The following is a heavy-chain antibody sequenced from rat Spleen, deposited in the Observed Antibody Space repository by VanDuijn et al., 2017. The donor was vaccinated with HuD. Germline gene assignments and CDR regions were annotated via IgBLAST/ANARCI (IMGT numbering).Heavy chain of an antibody. CDR1: GFTFSNYY. CDR3: ANNWELYY. CDR2: INYEGSST. D-gene: IGHD5-1*01. J-gene: IGHJ2*01. Sequence: EVQLVESGGGLVQPGRSLKLSCAASGFTFSNYYMAWVRQAPKKGLEWVASINYEGSSTYYGDSVKGRFTISRDNSKSTLYLQMNSLRSEDTATYYCANNWELYYWGQGVMVTVSS. V-gene: IGHV5-22*01.